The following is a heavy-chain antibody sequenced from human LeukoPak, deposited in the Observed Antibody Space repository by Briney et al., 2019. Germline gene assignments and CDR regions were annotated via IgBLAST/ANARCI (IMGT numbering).Heavy chain of an antibody. CDR3: ARAPSAKNSSPYFFDY. Sequence: SETLSLTCTVSGGSIRSSYYYWGWIRQPPGKGLEWIGSIYDSGSTYYNPSLKSRVTISVDTSKNQFSLKLSSVTAADTAVYYCARAPSAKNSSPYFFDYWGQGTLVTVSS. CDR2: IYDSGST. J-gene: IGHJ4*02. CDR1: GGSIRSSYYY. D-gene: IGHD6-6*01. V-gene: IGHV4-39*07.